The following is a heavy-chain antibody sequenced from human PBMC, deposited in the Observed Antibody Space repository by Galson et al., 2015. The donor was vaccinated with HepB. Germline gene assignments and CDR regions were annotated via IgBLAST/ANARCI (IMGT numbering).Heavy chain of an antibody. CDR3: ARFGVSRVVVITTDFDY. V-gene: IGHV1-18*01. CDR2: ISAYNGNT. CDR1: GYTFTSYG. D-gene: IGHD3-22*01. Sequence: SVKVSCKASGYTFTSYGISWVRQAPGQGLEWMGWISAYNGNTNYAQKLQGRVTMTTDTSTSTAYMELRSLRSDDTAVYYCARFGVSRVVVITTDFDYWGQGTLATVSS. J-gene: IGHJ4*02.